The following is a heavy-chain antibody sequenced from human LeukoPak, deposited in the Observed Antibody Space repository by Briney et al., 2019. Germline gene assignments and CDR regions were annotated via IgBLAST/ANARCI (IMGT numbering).Heavy chain of an antibody. CDR2: IYYSGNS. Sequence: SETLSLTCTVSGGSISSSSYYWGWIRQPPGKGLEWIGSIYYSGNSYYNPSLKSRVTISVDTSKNQFSLKLSSVTAAGTAVYYCARNRARNRYYDFWSGPWAFDYWGQGTLVTVSS. J-gene: IGHJ4*02. D-gene: IGHD3-3*01. CDR3: ARNRARNRYYDFWSGPWAFDY. V-gene: IGHV4-39*07. CDR1: GGSISSSSYY.